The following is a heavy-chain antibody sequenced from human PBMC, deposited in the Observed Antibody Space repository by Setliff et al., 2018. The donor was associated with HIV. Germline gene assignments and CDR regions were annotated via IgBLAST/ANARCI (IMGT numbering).Heavy chain of an antibody. Sequence: PSETLSLTCTVSSGSISTYYWTWIRQPPGKGLEYIGYIYYTGSTDYNPSLNGRVTISIDMSKSQFSLKLNSVTAADTAVYYCARLSIPAYYYMDVWGKGTTVTVSS. CDR2: IYYTGST. D-gene: IGHD2-21*01. CDR1: SGSISTYY. V-gene: IGHV4-59*01. CDR3: ARLSIPAYYYMDV. J-gene: IGHJ6*03.